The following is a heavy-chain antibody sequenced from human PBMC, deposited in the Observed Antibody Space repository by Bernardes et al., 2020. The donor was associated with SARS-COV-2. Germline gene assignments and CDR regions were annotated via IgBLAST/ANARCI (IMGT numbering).Heavy chain of an antibody. D-gene: IGHD2-15*01. CDR2: ISTSGTT. V-gene: IGHV4-61*02. CDR1: GGSISSGSYY. J-gene: IGHJ5*02. CDR3: ARGRIAVVGPWDWFDP. Sequence: SETLSLTCTVSGGSISSGSYYWTWIRQPAEKGLEWIGRISTSGTTKYNPSFKSRVSMSVDTSKNQFSLSLHSVTAADTALYFCARGRIAVVGPWDWFDPWGPGTLVTVSS.